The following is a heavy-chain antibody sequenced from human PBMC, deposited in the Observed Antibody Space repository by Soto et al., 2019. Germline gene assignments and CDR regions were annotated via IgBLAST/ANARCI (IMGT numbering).Heavy chain of an antibody. CDR1: GYSFTTYW. Sequence: GESLKISCKGSGYSFTTYWIAWVRQMPGKGLEWMGIIYPADSDTRYSPSFQGQVTISADKSISTAYLQWSSLKASDTAMYYCAISHCSGGSCYSEVYYGMDVRGQGTTVTVSS. CDR2: IYPADSDT. D-gene: IGHD2-15*01. J-gene: IGHJ6*02. V-gene: IGHV5-51*01. CDR3: AISHCSGGSCYSEVYYGMDV.